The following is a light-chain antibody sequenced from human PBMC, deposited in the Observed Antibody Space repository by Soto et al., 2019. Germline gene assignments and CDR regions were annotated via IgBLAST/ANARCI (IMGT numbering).Light chain of an antibody. CDR3: QQSYRTPQIT. CDR2: SAS. J-gene: IGKJ5*01. CDR1: QSIATY. Sequence: DIQMTQSPSSLSASIGARVTITCRARQSIATYLNWYQQNPGKAPKLLIYSASVLHSGVPSRFSGRGSETAFSLTSNSLQCEDYATYVCQQSYRTPQITFGPGTRR. V-gene: IGKV1-39*01.